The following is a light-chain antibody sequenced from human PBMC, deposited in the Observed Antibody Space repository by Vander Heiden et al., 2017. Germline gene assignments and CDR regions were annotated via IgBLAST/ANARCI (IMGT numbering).Light chain of an antibody. Sequence: IVLTPSPGTLSLSPGERATLSCRASQSVSSSYLAWYQQKPGQAPRLLIDGASSRATGIPDRFSGSGSGTDFTLTISRLEPEDFAVYYCQQYGSIPETFGQGTKVXIK. CDR1: QSVSSSY. CDR2: GAS. J-gene: IGKJ1*01. V-gene: IGKV3-20*01. CDR3: QQYGSIPET.